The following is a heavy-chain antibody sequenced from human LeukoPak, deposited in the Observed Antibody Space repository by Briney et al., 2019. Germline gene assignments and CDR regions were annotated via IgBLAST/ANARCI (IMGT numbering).Heavy chain of an antibody. J-gene: IGHJ4*02. D-gene: IGHD3-10*01. CDR3: ARDMVRGVFTTRTIDY. V-gene: IGHV3-23*01. CDR1: GFTFNSYA. CDR2: ISGSGDRT. Sequence: PGGSLRLSCAASGFTFNSYAMSWVRQAPGKGLEWVSAISGSGDRTFYADSVKGRLTISRDNSKNTLYLQLNTVRAEDTAVYYCARDMVRGVFTTRTIDYWGQGTLVTVSS.